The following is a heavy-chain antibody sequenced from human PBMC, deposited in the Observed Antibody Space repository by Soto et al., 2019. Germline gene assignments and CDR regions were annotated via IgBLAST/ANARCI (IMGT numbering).Heavy chain of an antibody. Sequence: EVQLVESGGGLVQPGGSLRLSCAASGFTFSSYWMHWVRQAPGKGLVWVARTNTDGSSSSYADSVKGRFTISRDNAKNTLYLQMNSLRADDTAVYYCARDQTYRGNDFDYWGQGTLVTVSS. CDR2: TNTDGSSS. V-gene: IGHV3-74*01. CDR3: ARDQTYRGNDFDY. D-gene: IGHD5-12*01. J-gene: IGHJ4*02. CDR1: GFTFSSYW.